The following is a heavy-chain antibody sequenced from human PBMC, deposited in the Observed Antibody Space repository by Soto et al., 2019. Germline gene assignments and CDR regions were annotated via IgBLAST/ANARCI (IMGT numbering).Heavy chain of an antibody. J-gene: IGHJ5*01. V-gene: IGHV3-20*04. Sequence: GGSLRLSCAASVFTFDDYGMSWARQAPGKGLEWVSGVNWNGGSTGYADSVKGRFTISRDSAKNSLYLQMNSLRAEDTAFYYCVRGDSWLDSWGQGTLVTVSS. CDR1: VFTFDDYG. CDR3: VRGDSWLDS. CDR2: VNWNGGST.